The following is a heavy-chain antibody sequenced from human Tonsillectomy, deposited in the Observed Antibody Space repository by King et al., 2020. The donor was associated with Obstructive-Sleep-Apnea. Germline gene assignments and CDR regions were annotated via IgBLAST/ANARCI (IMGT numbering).Heavy chain of an antibody. V-gene: IGHV4-31*03. CDR1: GGSISSGGYY. D-gene: IGHD3-22*01. J-gene: IGHJ4*02. CDR3: ARGATYHYDSNNYYIPYYFDY. CDR2: IYYSEST. Sequence: QLQESGPGLVKPSQTLSLTCTVSGGSISSGGYYWSWIRQHPGKGLEWIGYIYYSESTYYHPSLKSRVTITVDTSKNQFSLRLGSVTAADTAVYYCARGATYHYDSNNYYIPYYFDYWGQGTLVTVSS.